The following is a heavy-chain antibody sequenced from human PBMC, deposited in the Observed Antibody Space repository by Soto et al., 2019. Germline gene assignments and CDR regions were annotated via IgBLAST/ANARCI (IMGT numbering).Heavy chain of an antibody. CDR2: INPGDSES. CDR3: ARPSNNYVAH. Sequence: PGESLKISCKASGYRFSNYWIGWVRQMPGKGLEWIAIINPGDSESRYSPSFQGQVTISADKSISTAYLQWNSLKASDTAMYYCARPSNNYVAHWGQGTLVTVSS. CDR1: GYRFSNYW. D-gene: IGHD4-4*01. V-gene: IGHV5-51*01. J-gene: IGHJ4*02.